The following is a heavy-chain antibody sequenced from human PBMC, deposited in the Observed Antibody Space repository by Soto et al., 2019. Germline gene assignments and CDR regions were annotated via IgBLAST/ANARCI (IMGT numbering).Heavy chain of an antibody. J-gene: IGHJ5*02. CDR3: AREFDCISTSCYGADNWFDP. V-gene: IGHV1-8*01. CDR1: GYTFTSYD. Sequence: GASVKVSCKASGYTFTSYDVNWVRQATGQGLEWMGWLNPNSGNTGYAQKFQGRVTMTRNTSISTAYMELSSLRSEDTAVYYCAREFDCISTSCYGADNWFDPWGQGTLVTVSS. CDR2: LNPNSGNT. D-gene: IGHD2-2*01.